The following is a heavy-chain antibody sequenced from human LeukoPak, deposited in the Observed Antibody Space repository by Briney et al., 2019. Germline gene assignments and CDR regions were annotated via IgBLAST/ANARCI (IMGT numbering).Heavy chain of an antibody. CDR1: GFIVSNNY. V-gene: IGHV3-53*01. CDR3: ASLKGLFDYFDY. Sequence: GGSLRLSCVASGFIVSNNYMSWVRQAPGKGLEWVSVLYNAGSTYYADSVKGRFTISRDNSKNTLYLQMYSLRAEDTAVYYCASLKGLFDYFDYWGQGTLVTASS. D-gene: IGHD3-22*01. J-gene: IGHJ4*02. CDR2: LYNAGST.